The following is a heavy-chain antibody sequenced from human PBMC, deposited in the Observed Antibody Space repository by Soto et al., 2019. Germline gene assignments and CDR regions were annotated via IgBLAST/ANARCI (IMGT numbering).Heavy chain of an antibody. CDR3: ARATGGTGWAWVDY. CDR1: GFSIRTDY. J-gene: IGHJ4*02. V-gene: IGHV3-53*01. CDR2: IYRDGTT. D-gene: IGHD6-19*01. Sequence: EVPLVESGGDLIQPGGSLRLSCAASGFSIRTDYMTWVRQPPGKGLEWVSVIYRDGTTYYADSVKGRFTISRDNSKHTVDLQINNLRVDDTALYYCARATGGTGWAWVDYWGQGTLVTVSS.